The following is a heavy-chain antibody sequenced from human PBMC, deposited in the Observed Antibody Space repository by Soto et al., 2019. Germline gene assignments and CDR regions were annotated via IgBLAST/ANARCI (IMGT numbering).Heavy chain of an antibody. CDR3: VRSGEDYYDSSGYFDY. D-gene: IGHD3-22*01. CDR1: GFTFSDYY. J-gene: IGHJ4*02. Sequence: QVQLVESGGGLVKPGGSLRLSCAASGFTFSDYYMGWIRQAPGKGLEWVSYISSTSSFTNYADSVKGRFTISRDNAKNSLYLQMNSLRVEDTAVYYCVRSGEDYYDSSGYFDYWGQGTLVPVSS. CDR2: ISSTSSFT. V-gene: IGHV3-11*06.